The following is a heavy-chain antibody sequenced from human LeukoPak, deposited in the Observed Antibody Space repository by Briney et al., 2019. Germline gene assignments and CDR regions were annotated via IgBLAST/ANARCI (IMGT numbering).Heavy chain of an antibody. J-gene: IGHJ4*02. CDR3: AKSGQRLPDY. CDR1: GFTFSTFG. Sequence: PGGSLRLSCAASGFTFSTFGMHWVRQAPGKGLEWVAFIRFDGSNEYYADSVKGRFTISRDNSKNTLYLQMNGLRAEDTAVYYCAKSGQRLPDYWGQGTLVTVSS. V-gene: IGHV3-30*02. CDR2: IRFDGSNE. D-gene: IGHD6-25*01.